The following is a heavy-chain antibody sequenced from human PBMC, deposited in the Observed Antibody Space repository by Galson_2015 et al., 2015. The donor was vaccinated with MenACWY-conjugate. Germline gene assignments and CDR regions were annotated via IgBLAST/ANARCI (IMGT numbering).Heavy chain of an antibody. CDR3: ARDWSTVTTSYYYYYYGMDV. D-gene: IGHD4-17*01. CDR2: ISSSSSYI. CDR1: GFTFSSYR. V-gene: IGHV3-21*01. Sequence: SLRLSCAASGFTFSSYRMNWVRQAPGKGLEWVSSISSSSSYIYYADSVKGRFTISRDNAKNSLYLQMNSLRAEDTAVYYCARDWSTVTTSYYYYYYGMDVWGQGTTVTVSS. J-gene: IGHJ6*02.